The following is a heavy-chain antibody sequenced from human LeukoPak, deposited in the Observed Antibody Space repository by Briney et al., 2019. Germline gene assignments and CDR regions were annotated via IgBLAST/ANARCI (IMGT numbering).Heavy chain of an antibody. CDR3: ASNAMVRGVISDDAFDI. J-gene: IGHJ3*02. CDR1: GGTFSSYA. V-gene: IGHV1-69*06. CDR2: IIPIFGTT. Sequence: SVKVSCKASGGTFSSYAISWVRQAPGQGLEWMGGIIPIFGTTNYAQKFQGRVTITADKSTSTAYMELSSLRSEDTAVYYCASNAMVRGVISDDAFDIWGQGTMVTVSS. D-gene: IGHD3-10*01.